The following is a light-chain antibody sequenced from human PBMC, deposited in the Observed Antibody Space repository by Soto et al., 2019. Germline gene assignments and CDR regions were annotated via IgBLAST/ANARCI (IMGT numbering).Light chain of an antibody. Sequence: DIQLTQSPSTLSASVGDRVTITCRDSQDIYSWVAWYQQKPGKAPKFLIYDASILQSGVPSRFSGSGSGTEFTLTISSLQPDDFATYYCQRYNSNSRTFGQGTTVDFK. J-gene: IGKJ1*01. V-gene: IGKV1-5*01. CDR3: QRYNSNSRT. CDR2: DAS. CDR1: QDIYSW.